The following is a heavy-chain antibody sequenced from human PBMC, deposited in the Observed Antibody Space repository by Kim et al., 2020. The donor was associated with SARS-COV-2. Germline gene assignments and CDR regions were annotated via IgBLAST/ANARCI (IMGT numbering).Heavy chain of an antibody. V-gene: IGHV3-23*01. CDR3: ARRGVVKDYYFDY. Sequence: YADHVKCRFTISRDNSKNTLYLQMNSLRAEDTVVYYCARRGVVKDYYFDYWGQGTLVTVSS. J-gene: IGHJ4*02. D-gene: IGHD3-10*01.